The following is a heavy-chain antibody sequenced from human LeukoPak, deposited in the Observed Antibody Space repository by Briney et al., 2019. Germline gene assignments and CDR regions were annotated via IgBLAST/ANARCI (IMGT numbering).Heavy chain of an antibody. CDR3: ARGAFSSSWNYHYGMDV. D-gene: IGHD6-13*01. V-gene: IGHV1-8*01. Sequence: SVKASCKASGYTFTSYDINWVRQATGQGLEWMGWMNPNSGNTGYAQKFQGRVTMTRNTSISTAYMELSSLRSEDTAVYYCARGAFSSSWNYHYGMDVWGQGTTVTVSS. J-gene: IGHJ6*02. CDR1: GYTFTSYD. CDR2: MNPNSGNT.